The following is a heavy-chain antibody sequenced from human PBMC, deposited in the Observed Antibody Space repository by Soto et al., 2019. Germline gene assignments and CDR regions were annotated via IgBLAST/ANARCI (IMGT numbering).Heavy chain of an antibody. CDR2: IWYDGSNQ. D-gene: IGHD6-19*01. CDR3: AKDWQYSSGPFDY. Sequence: GSLRLSCAVSGCTFSSYVMHWVRQAPGKGLEWVAVIWYDGSNQYYADSVKGRFTISRDNSKNTLYLQMNSLRAEDTAVYYCAKDWQYSSGPFDYWGQGTLVTVSS. V-gene: IGHV3-30*02. CDR1: GCTFSSYV. J-gene: IGHJ4*02.